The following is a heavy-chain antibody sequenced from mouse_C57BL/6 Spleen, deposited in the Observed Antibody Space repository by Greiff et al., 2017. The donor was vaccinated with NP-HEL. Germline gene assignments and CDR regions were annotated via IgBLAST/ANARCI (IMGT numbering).Heavy chain of an antibody. Sequence: QVQLQQSGAELVRPGSSVKLSCKASGYTFTSYWMHWVKQRPIQGLEWIGNIDPSDSETHYNQKFKDKATLTVDKSSSTAYMQLSSLTSEDSAVYYCARLPEGGYYAMDYWGQGTSVTVSS. V-gene: IGHV1-52*01. CDR3: ARLPEGGYYAMDY. CDR2: IDPSDSET. CDR1: GYTFTSYW. J-gene: IGHJ4*01.